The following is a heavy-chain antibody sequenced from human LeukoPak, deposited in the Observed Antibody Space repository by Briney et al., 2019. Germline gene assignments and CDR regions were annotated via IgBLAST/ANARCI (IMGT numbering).Heavy chain of an antibody. CDR3: ARGQWEGMDV. V-gene: IGHV3-7*03. Sequence: GRSLRLSCAVSGFTLSSYWMSWVRQAPGKGLGWVANIKQDGREKYHVDSVKGRFTISRDNAKNSLYLQMNSLRAEDTVVYYCARGQWEGMDVWGKGTTVTVSS. J-gene: IGHJ6*04. CDR2: IKQDGREK. CDR1: GFTLSSYW. D-gene: IGHD1-26*01.